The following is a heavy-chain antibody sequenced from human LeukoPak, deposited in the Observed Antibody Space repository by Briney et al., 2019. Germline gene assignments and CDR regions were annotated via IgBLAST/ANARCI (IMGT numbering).Heavy chain of an antibody. J-gene: IGHJ5*02. CDR1: GYTFTSYY. D-gene: IGHD5-24*01. CDR2: ISPSGGST. V-gene: IGHV1-46*01. CDR3: ERDKSVRDEAWWFNP. Sequence: ASVKVSCKAFGYTFTSYYMHWVRQAPGQGPDWMGLISPSGGSTTYAQKFQGRVTLTRDMSTSTDYLELSSLRSEDTAVYYCERDKSVRDEAWWFNPWGQGTLVTVSS.